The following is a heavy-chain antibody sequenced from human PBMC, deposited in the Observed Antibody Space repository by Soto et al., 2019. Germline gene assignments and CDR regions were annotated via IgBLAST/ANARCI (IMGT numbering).Heavy chain of an antibody. CDR1: GFTFSSYA. Sequence: QVQLVESGGGVVQPGRSLRLSCAASGFTFSSYAMHWVRQAPGKGLEWVAVISYDGSNKYYADSVKGRFTISRDNSKNTLYLQMNSLRAEDTAVYYCARESGAVGRDFDYWGQGTLVTVSS. V-gene: IGHV3-30-3*01. J-gene: IGHJ4*02. CDR3: ARESGAVGRDFDY. CDR2: ISYDGSNK. D-gene: IGHD1-26*01.